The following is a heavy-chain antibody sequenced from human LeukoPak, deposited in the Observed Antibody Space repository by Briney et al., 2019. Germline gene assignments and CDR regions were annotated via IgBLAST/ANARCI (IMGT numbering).Heavy chain of an antibody. J-gene: IGHJ4*02. V-gene: IGHV3-23*01. CDR1: GFTFSDYY. Sequence: GGSLRLSCAASGFTFSDYYMSWIRQAPGKGLEWVSAIGGSGGSTYYADSVKGRFTISRDNSKNTLYLQMNSLRAEDTAVYYCAKMTLGGVGYWGQGTLVTVSS. D-gene: IGHD4/OR15-4a*01. CDR2: IGGSGGST. CDR3: AKMTLGGVGY.